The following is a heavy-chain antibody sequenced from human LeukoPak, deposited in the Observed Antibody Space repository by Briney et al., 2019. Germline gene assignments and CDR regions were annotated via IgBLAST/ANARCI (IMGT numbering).Heavy chain of an antibody. J-gene: IGHJ4*02. D-gene: IGHD3-22*01. V-gene: IGHV4-31*03. CDR2: IYYSGST. CDR1: GGSISSSSYY. CDR3: ARSVFRGYALAY. Sequence: SETLSLTCSVSGGSISSSSYYWSWIRQHPGKGLEWIGYIYYSGSTYYNPSLKSRVTISVDTSKNQFSLKLSSVTAADTAVYYCARSVFRGYALAYWGQGTLVTVSS.